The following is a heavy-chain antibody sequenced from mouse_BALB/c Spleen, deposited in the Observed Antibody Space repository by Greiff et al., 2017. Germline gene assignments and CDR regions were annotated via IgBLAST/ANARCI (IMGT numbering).Heavy chain of an antibody. Sequence: EVKLVESGAELVRPGALVKLSCKASGFNIKDYYMHWVKQRPEQGLEWIGWIDPENGNTIYDPKFQGKASITADTSSNTAYLQLSSLTSEDTAVYYCARGIYDGSSKAMDYWGQGTSVTVSA. CDR2: IDPENGNT. CDR1: GFNIKDYY. D-gene: IGHD2-3*01. J-gene: IGHJ4*01. CDR3: ARGIYDGSSKAMDY. V-gene: IGHV14-1*02.